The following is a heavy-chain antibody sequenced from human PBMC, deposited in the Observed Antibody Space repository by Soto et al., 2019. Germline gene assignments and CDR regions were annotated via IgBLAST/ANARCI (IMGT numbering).Heavy chain of an antibody. J-gene: IGHJ4*02. CDR2: ISWNCGNI. D-gene: IGHD2-21*01. CDR3: VKAGVRDLIVEVPVYFDI. V-gene: IGHV3-9*01. CDR1: GFIFDNSG. Sequence: EVQLVESGGGLVQPGRSLRLSCAASGFIFDNSGMHWVRQAPGTGLEWVSGISWNCGNIGYVDSVKGRFSISRDNAKDSLFLQMNSLRPDDTAFYYCVKAGVRDLIVEVPVYFDIWGQGTRVTVSS.